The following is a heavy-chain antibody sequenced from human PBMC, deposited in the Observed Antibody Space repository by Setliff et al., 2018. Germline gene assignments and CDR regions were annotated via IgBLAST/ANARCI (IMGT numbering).Heavy chain of an antibody. J-gene: IGHJ4*02. Sequence: PGGSLRLSCTASGLSYINDWVSWVRPAQGKGLEWVANINQDGSETYYVYSLKGRFSVSRDNGKNSLYLQMNSLRVEDTAIYYCAKDKDVRVDYFDYWGPGTLVTVSS. D-gene: IGHD3-10*01. CDR3: AKDKDVRVDYFDY. V-gene: IGHV3-7*03. CDR2: INQDGSET. CDR1: GLSYINDW.